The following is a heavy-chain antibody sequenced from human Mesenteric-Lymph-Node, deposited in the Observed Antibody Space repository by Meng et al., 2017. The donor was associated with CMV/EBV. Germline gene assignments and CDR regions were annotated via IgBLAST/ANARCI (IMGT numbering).Heavy chain of an antibody. D-gene: IGHD3-3*01. CDR3: ARDVTASGVVINRPIFR. Sequence: GESLKISCAASGFTFSSYSMNWVRQAPGKGLEWVSSISSSSSYIYYADSVKGRFTISRDNAKNSLYLQMNSLRAEDTAVYYCARDVTASGVVINRPIFRWGQGTLVTVSS. J-gene: IGHJ4*02. CDR1: GFTFSSYS. CDR2: ISSSSSYI. V-gene: IGHV3-21*01.